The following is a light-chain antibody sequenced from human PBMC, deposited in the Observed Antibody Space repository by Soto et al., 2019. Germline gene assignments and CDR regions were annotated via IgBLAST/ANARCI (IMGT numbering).Light chain of an antibody. Sequence: EIVMTQSPATLSVSPGERATLSCRAGQNIHTNLAWYQQKPGQAPRLLILGASTRASGIPAKFSGSGSGTEFTLTISSLQSEDFAVYYCQQRSNWPRGTFGQGTKVDIK. J-gene: IGKJ1*01. CDR3: QQRSNWPRGT. V-gene: IGKV3-15*01. CDR1: QNIHTN. CDR2: GAS.